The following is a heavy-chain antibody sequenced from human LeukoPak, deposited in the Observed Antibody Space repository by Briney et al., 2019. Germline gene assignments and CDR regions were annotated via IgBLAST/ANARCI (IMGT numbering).Heavy chain of an antibody. Sequence: PSETLSLTCTVSGGSISSYYWSWIRQPPGKGLEWIGYIYYSGSTYYSPSLKSRVTISVDTSKNQFSLKLSSVTAADTAVYYCAARGDSSGWSLYYYYYGMDVWGQGTTVTVSS. J-gene: IGHJ6*02. D-gene: IGHD6-19*01. V-gene: IGHV4-59*06. CDR3: AARGDSSGWSLYYYYYGMDV. CDR1: GGSISSYY. CDR2: IYYSGST.